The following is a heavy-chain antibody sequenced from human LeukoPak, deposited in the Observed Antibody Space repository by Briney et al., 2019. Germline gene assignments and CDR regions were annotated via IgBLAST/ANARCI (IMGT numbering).Heavy chain of an antibody. D-gene: IGHD2-2*01. Sequence: NSSETLSLTCTVSGGSISSYYWSWIRQPPGKGLEWIGYIYYSGSTYYNPSLKSRVTISVDTSKNQFSLKLSSVTAADTAVYYCARVGSGYCSSTSCETPIDYWGQGTLVTVSS. J-gene: IGHJ4*02. CDR2: IYYSGST. V-gene: IGHV4-59*08. CDR3: ARVGSGYCSSTSCETPIDY. CDR1: GGSISSYY.